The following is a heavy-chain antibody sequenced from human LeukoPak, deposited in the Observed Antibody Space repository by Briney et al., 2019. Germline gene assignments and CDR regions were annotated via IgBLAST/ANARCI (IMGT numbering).Heavy chain of an antibody. Sequence: GSLRLSCAASGFTVSSNYMSWVRQAPGKGLEWIGYSYYSVSTNYNPSLRSRVTISIDTSKNQFSLKLSSVTAADTAVYYCANNGAADGTVDYWGQGTLVTVSS. D-gene: IGHD6-13*01. CDR3: ANNGAADGTVDY. J-gene: IGHJ4*02. CDR1: GFTVSSNY. V-gene: IGHV4-59*02. CDR2: SYYSVST.